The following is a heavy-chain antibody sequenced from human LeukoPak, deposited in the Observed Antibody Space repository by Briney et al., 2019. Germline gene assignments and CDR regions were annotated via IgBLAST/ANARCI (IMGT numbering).Heavy chain of an antibody. CDR1: GYTFTDYY. CDR2: INPNSGGT. Sequence: ASVKVSSKASGYTFTDYYIHWVRQAPGQGLEWMGRINPNSGGTNYAQKFQGRVTMTRDTSINTAYMELSRLRSDDTAVYYCARGSFYFDYWGQGTLVTVSS. J-gene: IGHJ4*02. V-gene: IGHV1-2*06. CDR3: ARGSFYFDY.